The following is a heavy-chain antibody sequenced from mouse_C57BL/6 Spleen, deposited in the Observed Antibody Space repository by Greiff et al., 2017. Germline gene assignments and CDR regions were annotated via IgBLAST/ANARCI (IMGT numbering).Heavy chain of an antibody. CDR1: GYTFTGYG. V-gene: IGHV1-9*01. D-gene: IGHD4-1*01. Sequence: QVQLKESGAELMKPGASVKLSCKATGYTFTGYGIAWVKQRPGNGLEWIGDILPGSGSTNYNEKFKGKATFTADTSSITAYMQLSSLTTKDSAIYYCARRSRTGDYFDYWGQGTTLTVSS. CDR3: ARRSRTGDYFDY. CDR2: ILPGSGST. J-gene: IGHJ2*01.